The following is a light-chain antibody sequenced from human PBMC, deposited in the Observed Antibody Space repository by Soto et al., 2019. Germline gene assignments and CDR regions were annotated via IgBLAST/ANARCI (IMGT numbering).Light chain of an antibody. CDR2: EVN. V-gene: IGLV2-8*01. CDR3: SAYAGSNAVV. Sequence: QSALTQPPSASGSPGQSVTISCAGTSSDVGLYDYVSWYQQHPAKAPKLLIYEVNKRPSGVPDRFSGSKSGNTASLTVSGLQAEDEAHYYCSAYAGSNAVVFGGGTKVTV. CDR1: SSDVGLYDY. J-gene: IGLJ2*01.